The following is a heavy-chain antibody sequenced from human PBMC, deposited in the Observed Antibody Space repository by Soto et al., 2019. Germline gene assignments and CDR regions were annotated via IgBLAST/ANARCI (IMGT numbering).Heavy chain of an antibody. Sequence: PSETLSLTCTVSGGSITTDDYYWSWIRQHPGKGLEWIGHIHYSGSTYYNPSLKSRVTMSVDTSENQFSLQLSSVTAADTAVYYCVRERGDCSSGACYSLSWFNPWGQGSLVTVSS. J-gene: IGHJ5*02. CDR2: IHYSGST. V-gene: IGHV4-31*03. CDR1: GGSITTDDYY. CDR3: VRERGDCSSGACYSLSWFNP. D-gene: IGHD2-8*01.